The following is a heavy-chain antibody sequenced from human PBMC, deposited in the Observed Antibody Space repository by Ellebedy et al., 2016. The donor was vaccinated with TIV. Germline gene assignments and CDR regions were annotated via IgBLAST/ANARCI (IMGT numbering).Heavy chain of an antibody. J-gene: IGHJ4*02. Sequence: PGGSLRLSCVASGFTFSNCAMSWVRQAPGKGLEWVSTISSTGSRTYYADSVEGRFIISRDNSKNTVYLQMSDLRAQDTAIYYCAKDAWEKARISWEHDYWGQGTRVTVSS. CDR1: GFTFSNCA. V-gene: IGHV3-23*01. CDR2: ISSTGSRT. CDR3: AKDAWEKARISWEHDY. D-gene: IGHD1-26*01.